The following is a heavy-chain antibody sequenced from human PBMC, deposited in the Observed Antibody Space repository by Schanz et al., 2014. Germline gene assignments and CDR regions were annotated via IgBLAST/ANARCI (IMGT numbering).Heavy chain of an antibody. V-gene: IGHV3-33*08. CDR1: GFSLDIFA. J-gene: IGHJ6*03. CDR2: IWYDGSNK. CDR3: AKGPYYYYYMDV. Sequence: VQLLESGGGLVEPGGSLRLSCATSGFSLDIFAVSWVRQAPGKGLEWVAVIWYDGSNKYYADSVKGRFTISGDSSKYTVYLQMNSLRADDTAVYYCAKGPYYYYYMDVWGNGTTVTVSS.